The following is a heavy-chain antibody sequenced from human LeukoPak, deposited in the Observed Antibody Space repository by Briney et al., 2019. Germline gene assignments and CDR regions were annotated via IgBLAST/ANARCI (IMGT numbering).Heavy chain of an antibody. CDR2: IYSGGST. V-gene: IGHV3-53*01. CDR3: ARDSSIAASFDY. CDR1: GFTVSSNY. Sequence: GGSLRLSCAASGFTVSSNYMSWVRQAPGKGLEWVSVIYSGGSTYYADSVKGRFTISRDNSKNTLYLQMNSLRAEDTAVYYCARDSSIAASFDYWGQGTLVTVSS. D-gene: IGHD6-6*01. J-gene: IGHJ4*02.